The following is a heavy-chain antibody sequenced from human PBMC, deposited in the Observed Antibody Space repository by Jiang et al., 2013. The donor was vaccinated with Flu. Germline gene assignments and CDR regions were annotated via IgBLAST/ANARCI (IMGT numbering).Heavy chain of an antibody. Sequence: WVRQAPGQGLEWMGWMNPNSGNTGYAQKLQGRVTMTTDTSTSTAYMELRSLRSDDTAVYYCARDTGIVVVIRNPPSGMDVWGQGTTVTVSS. CDR3: ARDTGIVVVIRNPPSGMDV. D-gene: IGHD3-22*01. V-gene: IGHV1-18*01. CDR2: MNPNSGNT. J-gene: IGHJ6*02.